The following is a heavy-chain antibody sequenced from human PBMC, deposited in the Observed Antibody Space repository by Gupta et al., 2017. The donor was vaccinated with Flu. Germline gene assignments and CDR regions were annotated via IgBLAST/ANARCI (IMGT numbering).Heavy chain of an antibody. J-gene: IGHJ4*02. CDR3: ARGSGSS. CDR2: INHSGST. V-gene: IGHV4-34*01. Sequence: GWIGEINHSGSTNYNPSLKSRVTISVDTSKNQFSLKLSSVTAADTAVYYCARGSGSSWGQGTLVTVSS. D-gene: IGHD6-13*01.